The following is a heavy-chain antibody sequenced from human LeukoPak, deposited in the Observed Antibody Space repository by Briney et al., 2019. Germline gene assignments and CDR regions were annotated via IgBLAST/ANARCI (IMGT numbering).Heavy chain of an antibody. V-gene: IGHV4-34*01. D-gene: IGHD3-9*01. Sequence: SETLSLTCAVYGGSFSGYYWGWIRQPPGKGLEWIGEINHSGSTNNNPSLKSRVTISVDTSKNQFSLKLSSVTAADTAVYYCARGLLRCFDWLSPRWFDPWGQGTLVTVSS. CDR3: ARGLLRCFDWLSPRWFDP. CDR1: GGSFSGYY. J-gene: IGHJ5*02. CDR2: INHSGST.